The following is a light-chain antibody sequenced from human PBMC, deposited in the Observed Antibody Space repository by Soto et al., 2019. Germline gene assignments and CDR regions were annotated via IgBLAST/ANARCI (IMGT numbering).Light chain of an antibody. CDR1: QSVSGN. CDR2: AAS. V-gene: IGKV3-15*01. Sequence: EIVMPQSPATLSVSPGERATLSCRASQSVSGNLAWYQQKPGQAPGLLIYAASTRATGISARFSGSGSGTDFTLTISSLQSEDLALYYCHHYNKSPITVGGGTKVEIK. CDR3: HHYNKSPIT. J-gene: IGKJ4*01.